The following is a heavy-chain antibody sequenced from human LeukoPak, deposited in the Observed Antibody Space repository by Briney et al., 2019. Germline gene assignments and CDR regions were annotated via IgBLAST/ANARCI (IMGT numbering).Heavy chain of an antibody. Sequence: PGGSLRLSCAASGFTFSSYSMNWVRQAPGKGLEWVSSISSSSSYIYYADSVKGRFTISRDNAKNSLYLQMNSLRAEDTAVYYCARDFGGYSSSADFDYWGQGTLVTVSS. CDR2: ISSSSSYI. CDR3: ARDFGGYSSSADFDY. CDR1: GFTFSSYS. D-gene: IGHD6-13*01. V-gene: IGHV3-21*01. J-gene: IGHJ4*02.